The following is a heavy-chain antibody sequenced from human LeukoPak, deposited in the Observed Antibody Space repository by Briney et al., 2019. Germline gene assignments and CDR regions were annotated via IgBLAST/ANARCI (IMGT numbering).Heavy chain of an antibody. CDR1: GYTFTSYG. D-gene: IGHD3-10*01. V-gene: IGHV1-18*01. CDR2: ISAYNANT. J-gene: IGHJ4*02. Sequence: ASVKVSCKASGYTFTSYGISWVRQAPGRGLEWMGWISAYNANTNYAQKLQGRVTMTTDTSTSTAYMELRSLRSDDTAVYYCARDWNNYYGSGSYLTDHWGQGTLVTVSS. CDR3: ARDWNNYYGSGSYLTDH.